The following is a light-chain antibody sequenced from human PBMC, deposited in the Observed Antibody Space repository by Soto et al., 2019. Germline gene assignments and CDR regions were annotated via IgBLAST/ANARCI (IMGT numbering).Light chain of an antibody. CDR1: QSVSSY. CDR2: DAS. J-gene: IGKJ4*01. Sequence: EIVLTQSPGTLSLSPGERATLSCRTSQSVSSYLAWYQQKPGQAPRLLIYDASNRATGIPARFSGSGSGTDSTLTISSLEPEDFAVYYCQQRRNWPPLTFGGGTKVDIK. CDR3: QQRRNWPPLT. V-gene: IGKV3-11*01.